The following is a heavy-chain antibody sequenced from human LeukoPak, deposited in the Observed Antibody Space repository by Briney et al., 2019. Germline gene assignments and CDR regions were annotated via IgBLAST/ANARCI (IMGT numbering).Heavy chain of an antibody. V-gene: IGHV4-31*03. CDR3: ARSYDYGGNAAKDYYYYGMDV. Sequence: SETLSLTCTVSGGSISSGGYYWSWIRQHPGKGLEWIGYIYYSGSTYYNPSLKSRVTISVDTSKNQFSLKLSSVTAADTAVYYCARSYDYGGNAAKDYYYYGMDVWGQGTTVTVSS. CDR1: GGSISSGGYY. D-gene: IGHD4-23*01. J-gene: IGHJ6*02. CDR2: IYYSGST.